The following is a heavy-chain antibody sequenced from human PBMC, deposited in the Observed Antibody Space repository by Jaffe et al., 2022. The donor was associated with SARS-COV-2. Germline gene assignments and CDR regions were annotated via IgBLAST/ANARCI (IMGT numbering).Heavy chain of an antibody. V-gene: IGHV4-34*01. CDR1: GGSFSGYY. CDR2: INHSGST. J-gene: IGHJ6*02. CDR3: ARGLPSTMVRGVMMSYGMDV. Sequence: QVQLQQWGAGLLKPSETLSLTCAVYGGSFSGYYWSWIRQPPGKGLEWIGEINHSGSTNYNPSLKSRVTISVDTSKNQFSLKLSSVTAADTAVYYCARGLPSTMVRGVMMSYGMDVWGQGTTVTVSS. D-gene: IGHD3-10*01.